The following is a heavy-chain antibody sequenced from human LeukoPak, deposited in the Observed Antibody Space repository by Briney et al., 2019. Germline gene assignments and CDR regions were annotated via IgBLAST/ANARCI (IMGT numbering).Heavy chain of an antibody. CDR2: ISSSGSTI. CDR3: ASMAPGTPRGYYYMDV. D-gene: IGHD2-15*01. Sequence: GGSLRLSCAASGFTFSDYYMSWIRQAPGKGLEWVSYISSSGSTIYYADSVKGRFTISGDNSKNTLYLQMNSLRAEDTAVYYCASMAPGTPRGYYYMDVWGKGTTVTVSS. CDR1: GFTFSDYY. V-gene: IGHV3-11*01. J-gene: IGHJ6*03.